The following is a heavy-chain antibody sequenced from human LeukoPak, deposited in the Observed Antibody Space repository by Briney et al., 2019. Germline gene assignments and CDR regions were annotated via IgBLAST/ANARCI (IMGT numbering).Heavy chain of an antibody. CDR2: THHSGST. CDR3: ARSSGHSYGDFDY. Sequence: SETLSLTCSVSGVSITSNYWSWIRQPPGKGLEWIGYTHHSGSTSYNSSLKSRITMSLDTSNNQFSLKLSSVTAADTAVYYCARSSGHSYGDFDYWGQGTLVTVSS. D-gene: IGHD5-18*01. V-gene: IGHV4-59*01. CDR1: GVSITSNY. J-gene: IGHJ4*02.